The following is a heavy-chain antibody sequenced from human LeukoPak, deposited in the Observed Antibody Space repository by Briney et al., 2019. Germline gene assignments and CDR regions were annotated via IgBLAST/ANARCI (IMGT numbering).Heavy chain of an antibody. CDR2: ISSNGGKT. Sequence: PGGSLRLSCAASGFTFDDYAMHWVRQAPGKGLEYVSAISSNGGKTHYTNSVKGRFTISRDNSKNTVYLQMGSLSTEDTAVYYCARDTNREQDIWGQGTTVTVSS. V-gene: IGHV3-64*01. J-gene: IGHJ6*02. D-gene: IGHD3-3*01. CDR1: GFTFDDYA. CDR3: ARDTNREQDI.